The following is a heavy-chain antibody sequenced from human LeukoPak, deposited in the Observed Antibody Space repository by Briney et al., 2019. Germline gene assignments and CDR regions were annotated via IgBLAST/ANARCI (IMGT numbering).Heavy chain of an antibody. Sequence: ASVKVSCKASGYTFTSYAMHWVRQAPGQRPEWMGWINAGNGNTKYSQKFQGRVTITRDTSASTTYMELSSLRSEDTAVYYCARDLYGSGSYSSLNYNYYGMDVWGQGTTVTVSS. J-gene: IGHJ6*02. D-gene: IGHD3-10*01. CDR2: INAGNGNT. CDR1: GYTFTSYA. CDR3: ARDLYGSGSYSSLNYNYYGMDV. V-gene: IGHV1-3*01.